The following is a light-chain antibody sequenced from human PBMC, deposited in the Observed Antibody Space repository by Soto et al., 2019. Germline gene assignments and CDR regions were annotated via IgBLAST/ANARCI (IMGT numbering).Light chain of an antibody. CDR3: SSHTSGNTRV. V-gene: IGLV2-14*01. CDR2: EVT. J-gene: IGLJ1*01. CDR1: SSDVGGYDY. Sequence: QCVLSQPASVSGSPGQSIAISCTGTSSDVGGYDYVSWYQQQPDKAPKLMIYEVTKRPSGVSNRFSGSKSGNTASLTISGLQAEDEADYYCSSHTSGNTRVFGTGTRSPS.